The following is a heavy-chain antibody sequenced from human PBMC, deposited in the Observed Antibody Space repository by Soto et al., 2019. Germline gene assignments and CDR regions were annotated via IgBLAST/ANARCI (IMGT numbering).Heavy chain of an antibody. V-gene: IGHV1-8*01. CDR3: ARGQHYGDYVDY. D-gene: IGHD4-17*01. CDR2: MNPTGGNT. J-gene: IGHJ4*02. Sequence: GASVKVSCKASGYIFTNYDINWVRQATGQGLEWMGWMNPTGGNTGYAQKFQGRVTMTTDSSISTAYMELSSLRSEDTAVYYCARGQHYGDYVDYWGQGALVTVSS. CDR1: GYIFTNYD.